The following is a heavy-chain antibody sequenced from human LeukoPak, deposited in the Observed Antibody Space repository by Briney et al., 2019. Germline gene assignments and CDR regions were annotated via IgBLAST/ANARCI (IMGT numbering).Heavy chain of an antibody. J-gene: IGHJ5*02. CDR1: GFTFSDYY. CDR3: AGTVGPYNWFDP. Sequence: GGSLRLSCAASGFTFSDYYMSWIRQAPGKGLEWVSYISSSDSTIYYADSVKGRFTISRDNAKNSLYLQMNSLRAEDTAVYYCAGTVGPYNWFDPWGQGTLVTVSS. V-gene: IGHV3-11*01. CDR2: ISSSDSTI.